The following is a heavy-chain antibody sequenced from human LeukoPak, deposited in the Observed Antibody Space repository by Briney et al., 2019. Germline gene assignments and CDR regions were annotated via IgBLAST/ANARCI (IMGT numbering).Heavy chain of an antibody. CDR3: AKEDWLGFDY. Sequence: GGSLRLSCAASGFTFSSYAMSWVRQAPGKGLEWVSVVSSSGGNTYNADSVKGRFTISRDNSKSTLYLQMNSLRAEDTAVYYRAKEDWLGFDYWGQGTLVTVSS. D-gene: IGHD3/OR15-3a*01. CDR2: VSSSGGNT. CDR1: GFTFSSYA. J-gene: IGHJ4*02. V-gene: IGHV3-23*01.